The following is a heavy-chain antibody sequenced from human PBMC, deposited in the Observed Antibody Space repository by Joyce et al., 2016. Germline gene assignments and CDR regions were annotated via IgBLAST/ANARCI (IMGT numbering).Heavy chain of an antibody. Sequence: EEQLVESGGGLVQPGGSLRLSCSASGFILSPWWMTWVRQAPGKGLEWVANIKQDGSEKYYVDSVKGRFTISRDNAKNSVYLQMNSLRVDDTAVYYCAREKGLNLWGQGTLVTVSS. CDR2: IKQDGSEK. CDR3: AREKGLNL. CDR1: GFILSPWW. V-gene: IGHV3-7*01. D-gene: IGHD1-7*01. J-gene: IGHJ4*02.